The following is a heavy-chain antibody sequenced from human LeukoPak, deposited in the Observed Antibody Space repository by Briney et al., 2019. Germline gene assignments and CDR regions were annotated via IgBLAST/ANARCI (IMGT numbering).Heavy chain of an antibody. CDR2: SYDGSSA. V-gene: IGHV3-30-3*01. CDR3: ARDSSDTSSWPYYCDY. D-gene: IGHD6-13*01. J-gene: IGHJ4*02. Sequence: SYDGSSAYYADSVKGRFTISRDNAKNTLYLQMNSLRDEDTAVYYCARDSSDTSSWPYYCDYWGQGTLVTVSS.